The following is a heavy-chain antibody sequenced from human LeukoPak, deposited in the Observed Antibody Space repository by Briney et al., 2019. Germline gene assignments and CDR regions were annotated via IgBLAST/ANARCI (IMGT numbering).Heavy chain of an antibody. Sequence: PGGSLRLSCAASGFTFSNYAMSWVRQAPGKGLEWVSAISGSGGSTYYADSVKGRFTISRDNSKNTLYLQMNSLRAEDTAVYYCAKDLGDYDFWSGYYATFGYWGQGTLVTVSS. J-gene: IGHJ4*02. CDR1: GFTFSNYA. D-gene: IGHD3-3*01. V-gene: IGHV3-23*01. CDR3: AKDLGDYDFWSGYYATFGY. CDR2: ISGSGGST.